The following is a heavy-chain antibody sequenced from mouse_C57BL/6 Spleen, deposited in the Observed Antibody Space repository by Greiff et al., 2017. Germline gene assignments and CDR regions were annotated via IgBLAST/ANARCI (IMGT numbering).Heavy chain of an antibody. CDR2: ISSGSSTI. CDR1: GFTFSDYG. CDR3: ARNGYYYFDY. D-gene: IGHD2-3*01. J-gene: IGHJ2*01. V-gene: IGHV5-17*01. Sequence: EVQRVESGGGLVKPGGSLKLSCAASGFTFSDYGMHWVRQAPEKGLEWVAYISSGSSTIYYADTVKGRFTISRENAKNTLFLQMTSLRSEDTAMYYCARNGYYYFDYWGQGTTLTVSS.